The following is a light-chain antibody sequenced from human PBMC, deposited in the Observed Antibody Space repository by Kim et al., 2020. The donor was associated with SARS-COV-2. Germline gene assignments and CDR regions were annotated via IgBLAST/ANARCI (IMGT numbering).Light chain of an antibody. CDR3: QAWDSGTAGV. J-gene: IGLJ2*01. V-gene: IGLV3-1*01. CDR1: KLDDRY. CDR2: QDA. Sequence: SYELTQPPSVSVSPGQTASITCSGDKLDDRYVGWYQQKPGQSPFLIIYQDAKRPSGIPERFSGSNSGNTATLTISGTQAMDEADYYCQAWDSGTAGVFGGGTPLTIL.